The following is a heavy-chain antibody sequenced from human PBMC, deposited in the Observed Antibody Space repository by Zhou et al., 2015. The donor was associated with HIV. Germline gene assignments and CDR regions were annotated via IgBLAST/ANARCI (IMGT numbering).Heavy chain of an antibody. CDR1: GGTFSRFG. CDR3: ARSFGGSDGYWYFDL. Sequence: QVQLVQSGAEVKKSGSSVKVSCKASGGTFSRFGISWLRRAPGQGLEWMGGIIPAFGTTNYAQKFQGRVTITADESTSTAYMDLNSLRSDDTAMYYCARSFGGSDGYWYFDLWGRGTLVTVSS. D-gene: IGHD3-3*01. V-gene: IGHV1-69*12. J-gene: IGHJ2*01. CDR2: IIPAFGTT.